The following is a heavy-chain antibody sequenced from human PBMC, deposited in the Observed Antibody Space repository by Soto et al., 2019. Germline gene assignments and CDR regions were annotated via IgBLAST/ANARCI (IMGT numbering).Heavy chain of an antibody. Sequence: QVQLQESGPGLVKPSETLSLTCNVSGGSLTTYFWSWIRQPPGKGLEWIGYIFYSGTTNYNPSLKSRVTMSIDTSRNRFALKLTSLTAADSAVYYCARGRGGTYDAFGIWGQGTMVTVSS. V-gene: IGHV4-59*01. J-gene: IGHJ3*02. D-gene: IGHD1-26*01. CDR1: GGSLTTYF. CDR3: ARGRGGTYDAFGI. CDR2: IFYSGTT.